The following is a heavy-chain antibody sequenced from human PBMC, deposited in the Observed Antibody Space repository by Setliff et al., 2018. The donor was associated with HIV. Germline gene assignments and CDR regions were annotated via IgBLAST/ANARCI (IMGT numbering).Heavy chain of an antibody. D-gene: IGHD6-19*01. J-gene: IGHJ4*02. CDR1: GGSISSSSYY. Sequence: PSETLSLTCTVSGGSISSSSYYWGWIRQPPGKGPEWIGSLYYRGTTYYNPSLKSRVTISVDTSKNQVSLKLNSMTAADTAVYFCVRGPQWLVQKGRVYYFDYWGQGALVTV. V-gene: IGHV4-39*07. CDR2: LYYRGTT. CDR3: VRGPQWLVQKGRVYYFDY.